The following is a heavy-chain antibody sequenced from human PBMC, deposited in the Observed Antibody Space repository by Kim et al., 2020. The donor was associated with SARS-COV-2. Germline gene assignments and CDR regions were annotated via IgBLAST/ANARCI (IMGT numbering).Heavy chain of an antibody. CDR2: ITGSGGKT. D-gene: IGHD6-13*01. CDR3: ANFRHAGL. Sequence: GGSLRLSCATSGFTFSDFAMSWVRQAPGKGLEWVSGITGSGGKTTYTDSVKGRFTISRDNSKNALYLQMNSLRPEDTALYYCANFRHAGLGGQGNLGT. J-gene: IGHJ1*01. V-gene: IGHV3-23*01. CDR1: GFTFSDFA.